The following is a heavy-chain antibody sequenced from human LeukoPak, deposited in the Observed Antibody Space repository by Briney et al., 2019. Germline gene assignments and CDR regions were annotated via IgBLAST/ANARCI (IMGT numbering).Heavy chain of an antibody. CDR1: GGTFSSYA. CDR2: LNPSDNGV. D-gene: IGHD6-13*01. J-gene: IGHJ4*02. Sequence: ASVKVSCKASGGTFSSYAISWVRQAPGQGLEWMGWLNPSDNGVNYAQKFQGRVAMTRDTSISTAYVEVTRLTSDDTAVYYCTANAAALDYWGQGTLVTVSS. V-gene: IGHV1-2*02. CDR3: TANAAALDY.